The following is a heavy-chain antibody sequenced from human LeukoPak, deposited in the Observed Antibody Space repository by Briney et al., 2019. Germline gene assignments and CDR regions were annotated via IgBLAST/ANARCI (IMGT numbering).Heavy chain of an antibody. J-gene: IGHJ5*02. Sequence: PSETLSLTCTVSGGSISSSSYYWGWIRQPPGKGLEWIGTIYYTGSTYYNPSLRSRVTISVDTSKNQFSLKLSSVTAADTAVYYCARADIVVVVAATRLSLGWFDPWGQGTLVTVSS. D-gene: IGHD2-15*01. V-gene: IGHV4-39*07. CDR2: IYYTGST. CDR3: ARADIVVVVAATRLSLGWFDP. CDR1: GGSISSSSYY.